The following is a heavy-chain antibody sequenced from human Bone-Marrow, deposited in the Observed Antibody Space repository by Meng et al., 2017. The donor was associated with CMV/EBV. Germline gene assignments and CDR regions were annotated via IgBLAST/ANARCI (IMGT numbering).Heavy chain of an antibody. CDR3: PRWGQLVNYGMDV. Sequence: GGSLRLSRAASGFTFSSYAMHWVRQAPGKGLEWVAVISYDGSNKYYADSVKGRFTISRDNSKNTLYLQMNSLRAEDTAVYYCPRWGQLVNYGMDVWGQGTTVTVSS. D-gene: IGHD6-6*01. CDR2: ISYDGSNK. J-gene: IGHJ6*02. CDR1: GFTFSSYA. V-gene: IGHV3-30-3*01.